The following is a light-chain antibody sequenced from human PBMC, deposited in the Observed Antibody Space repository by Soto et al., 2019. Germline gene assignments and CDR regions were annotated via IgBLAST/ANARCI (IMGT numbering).Light chain of an antibody. CDR1: SSDVGEENY. Sequence: QSALTQPPSASGSPGQSVTITCSGTSSDVGEENYVSWYQQHPGKVPKLILYEVSKRPSGVPDRFSGSRSGNTASLIVSGLQAEDEADYYCSSFAGSPVVFGGGTKLTVL. CDR3: SSFAGSPVV. CDR2: EVS. J-gene: IGLJ2*01. V-gene: IGLV2-8*01.